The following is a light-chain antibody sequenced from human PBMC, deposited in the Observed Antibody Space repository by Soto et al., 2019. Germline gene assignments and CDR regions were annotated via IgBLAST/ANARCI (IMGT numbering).Light chain of an antibody. Sequence: QSVLTQPPSASGTAGQRVTISCSGSTSNIGSNTVNWYQQLPGTAPRTLIYSNNQRPSGVPDRFSVSKSGTSGSLAISGLLSEDEADYYCAAWDDGLNGYVFGTGTKVTVL. CDR1: TSNIGSNT. CDR3: AAWDDGLNGYV. J-gene: IGLJ1*01. CDR2: SNN. V-gene: IGLV1-44*01.